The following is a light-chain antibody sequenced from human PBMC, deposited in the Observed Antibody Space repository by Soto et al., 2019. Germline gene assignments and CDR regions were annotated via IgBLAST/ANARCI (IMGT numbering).Light chain of an antibody. J-gene: IGLJ3*02. CDR1: SSDVGAYNY. CDR2: EVD. V-gene: IGLV2-14*01. CDR3: SSYTDINTAV. Sequence: QSALTQPASGSGSPGQSISISCTGSSSDVGAYNYVAWYQQKPGKAPELLIYEVDNRPSGISHRFSGSKSGNTASLTISGLQTEDEADYYCSSYTDINTAVFGGGTKVTDL.